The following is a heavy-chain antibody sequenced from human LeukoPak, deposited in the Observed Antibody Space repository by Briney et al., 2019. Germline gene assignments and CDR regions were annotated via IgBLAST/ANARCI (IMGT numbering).Heavy chain of an antibody. CDR3: ARGDDMVRGKDNWFDP. Sequence: ASVKVSCKASGGTFSSYAISWVRQAPGQGLEWMGRIIPIFGTANYAQKFQGRVTITTDESTSTAYMELSSLRSEDTAVYYCARGDDMVRGKDNWFDPWGQGTLVTVSS. V-gene: IGHV1-69*05. CDR1: GGTFSSYA. CDR2: IIPIFGTA. D-gene: IGHD3-10*01. J-gene: IGHJ5*02.